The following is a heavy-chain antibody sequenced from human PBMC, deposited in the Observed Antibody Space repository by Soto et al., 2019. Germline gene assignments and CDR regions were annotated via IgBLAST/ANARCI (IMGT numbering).Heavy chain of an antibody. CDR3: TRDSSSCRGGHCYFDH. J-gene: IGHJ4*02. CDR1: GFTFSDHY. Sequence: EVQLVESGGGLVQPGGSLRLSCAVSGFTFSDHYMDWVRQAPGKGLEWVGRIRSKANSYMTEYAASVKGRFTISRDDSKNSLYLQMNSLKTEDTAVYYCTRDSSSCRGGHCYFDHWGQGTLVTVSS. D-gene: IGHD2-15*01. V-gene: IGHV3-72*01. CDR2: IRSKANSYMT.